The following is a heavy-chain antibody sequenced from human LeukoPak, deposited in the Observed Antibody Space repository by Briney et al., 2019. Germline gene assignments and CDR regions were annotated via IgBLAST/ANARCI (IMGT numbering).Heavy chain of an antibody. CDR1: GFTFSSYA. CDR2: ISASGGTT. V-gene: IGHV3-23*01. J-gene: IGHJ4*02. D-gene: IGHD3-22*01. CDR3: AKDQIRRYYDSSH. Sequence: GGSLRLSCAASGFTFSSYAMSWVRQAPGKGLEWVSAISASGGTTYYADSVKGRSTISRDNSKNTLNLQMNSLRAEDTAVYYCAKDQIRRYYDSSHWGQGTLVTVSS.